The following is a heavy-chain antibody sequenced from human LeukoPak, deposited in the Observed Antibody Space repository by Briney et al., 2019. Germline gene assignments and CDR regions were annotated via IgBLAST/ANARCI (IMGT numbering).Heavy chain of an antibody. Sequence: SETLSLTCTVSGGSISSYYWSWIRQPPGKGLEWIGYIYYSGSTNYNPSLESRVTISVDTSKNQFSLQLSSVTAADTAVYYCARSCSGGSCYSVSVGYYYGMDVWGQGTTVTVSS. J-gene: IGHJ6*02. CDR3: ARSCSGGSCYSVSVGYYYGMDV. V-gene: IGHV4-59*08. CDR2: IYYSGST. D-gene: IGHD2-15*01. CDR1: GGSISSYY.